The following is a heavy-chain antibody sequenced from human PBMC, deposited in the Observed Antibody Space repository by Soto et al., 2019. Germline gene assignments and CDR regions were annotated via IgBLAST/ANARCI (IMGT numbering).Heavy chain of an antibody. CDR1: GDSVSSPYY. CDR2: VFHTGTT. Sequence: QVQLQESGPGLVKPSGTLSLTCAVSGDSVSSPYYWCWVRQPPGKGLEWIGEVFHTGTTSYNPSLRRRVTISMDKSNNQFSLDLSYVTAADTAVYYCARSAGWYAVHSWGPGTLV. V-gene: IGHV4-4*02. CDR3: ARSAGWYAVHS. D-gene: IGHD6-19*01. J-gene: IGHJ4*02.